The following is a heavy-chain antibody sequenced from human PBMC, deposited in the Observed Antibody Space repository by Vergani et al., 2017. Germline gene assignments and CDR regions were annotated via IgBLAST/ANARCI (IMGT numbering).Heavy chain of an antibody. D-gene: IGHD3-3*01. CDR1: GFSLSTSGMC. J-gene: IGHJ4*02. CDR2: IDWDDDK. CDR3: ARIRGIWSGYYLIDY. V-gene: IGHV2-70*01. Sequence: QVTLRESGPALVKPTQTLTLTCTFSGFSLSTSGMCVSWIRQPPGKALEWLALIDWDDDKYYSTSLKTRLTISKDTSKSQVVLTMTNRDPVDTATYYCARIRGIWSGYYLIDYWGQGTLVTVSS.